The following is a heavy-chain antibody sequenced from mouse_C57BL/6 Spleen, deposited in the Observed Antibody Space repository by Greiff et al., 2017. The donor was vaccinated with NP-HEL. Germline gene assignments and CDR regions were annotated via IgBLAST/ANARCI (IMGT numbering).Heavy chain of an antibody. CDR3: DRYGSKYYAMDY. V-gene: IGHV5-17*01. CDR2: ISSGSSTI. J-gene: IGHJ4*01. D-gene: IGHD1-1*01. Sequence: DVKLVESGGGLVKPGGSLKLSCAASGFTFSDYGMHWVRQAPEKGLEWVAYISSGSSTIYYADTVKGRFTISRDNAKNTLFLQMTSLRSEDTAMYYCDRYGSKYYAMDYWGQGTSVTVSS. CDR1: GFTFSDYG.